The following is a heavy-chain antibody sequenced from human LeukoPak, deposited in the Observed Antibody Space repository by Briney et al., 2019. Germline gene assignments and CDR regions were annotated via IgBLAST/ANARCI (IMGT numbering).Heavy chain of an antibody. J-gene: IGHJ4*02. CDR3: ARNFDGVRGVIKSDY. V-gene: IGHV3-21*03. D-gene: IGHD3-10*01. Sequence: PGGSLRLSCAASGFTFSSYSMNWVRQAPGKGLEWVSSISSSSSYIYYADSVKGRFTISRDNAKNSLYLQMNSLRAEDTAVYYCARNFDGVRGVIKSDYWGQGTLVTVSS. CDR1: GFTFSSYS. CDR2: ISSSSSYI.